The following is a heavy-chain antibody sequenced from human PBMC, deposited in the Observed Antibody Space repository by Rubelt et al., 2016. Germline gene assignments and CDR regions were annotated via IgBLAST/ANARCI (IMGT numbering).Heavy chain of an antibody. CDR3: ARAPSIASALFP. D-gene: IGHD6-13*01. J-gene: IGHJ5*02. CDR2: ISYDGSNK. Sequence: GQLVESGGGVVQPGRSLRLSCAASGFTFSSYAMHWVRQAPGKGLEWVAVISYDGSNKYYADSVKGRFTISRDNSKNTLYLQMNSLRAEDTAVYYCARAPSIASALFPWGQGTLVTVSS. CDR1: GFTFSSYA. V-gene: IGHV3-30*04.